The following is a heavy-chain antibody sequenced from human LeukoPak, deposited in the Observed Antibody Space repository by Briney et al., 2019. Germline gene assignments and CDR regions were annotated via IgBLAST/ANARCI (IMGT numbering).Heavy chain of an antibody. CDR2: IYYSGST. CDR1: GGSISSSSYY. V-gene: IGHV4-39*07. J-gene: IGHJ4*02. D-gene: IGHD1-26*01. Sequence: SETLSLTCTVSGGSISSSSYYWGWIRQPPGKGLEWIGSIYYSGSTYYNPSLKSRVTISVDTSKNQFSLKLSSVTAADTAVYYCARVGEGAAKGWGQGTLVTVSS. CDR3: ARVGEGAAKG.